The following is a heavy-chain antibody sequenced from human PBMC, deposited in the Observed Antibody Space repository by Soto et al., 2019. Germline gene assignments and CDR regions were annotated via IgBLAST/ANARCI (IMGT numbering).Heavy chain of an antibody. Sequence: SEALSLTCTVSGDSISSSSNHWGWIRQHPGKGLEWIGNIYYSENTYYNPSLKSRVTISVDTSKNQFSLRLTSVTAADTAVYYCATHPPYGPLDYWGQGTLVTVSS. CDR3: ATHPPYGPLDY. CDR2: IYYSENT. V-gene: IGHV4-39*01. CDR1: GDSISSSSNH. J-gene: IGHJ4*02. D-gene: IGHD4-17*01.